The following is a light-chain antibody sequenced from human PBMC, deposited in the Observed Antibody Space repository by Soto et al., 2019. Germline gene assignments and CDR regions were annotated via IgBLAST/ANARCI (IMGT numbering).Light chain of an antibody. Sequence: EIVMTQSPATLSVSPGERATRSCRASQSVSSYLAWYQQKPGQAPRLLIYGASTRATGIRARFSGSGSGTEFTLTISSLQSEDFAVYYCQQYNNWPPRTFGQGTKVEIK. CDR1: QSVSSY. CDR3: QQYNNWPPRT. CDR2: GAS. V-gene: IGKV3-15*01. J-gene: IGKJ1*01.